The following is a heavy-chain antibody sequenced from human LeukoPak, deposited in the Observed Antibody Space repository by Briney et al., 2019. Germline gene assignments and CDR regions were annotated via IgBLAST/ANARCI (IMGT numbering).Heavy chain of an antibody. J-gene: IGHJ6*02. D-gene: IGHD3-10*01. CDR3: SGSMLRADMDV. CDR1: GGSISSGGYY. CDR2: IYHSGST. Sequence: SQTLSLTCTVSGGSISSGGYYWSWIRQPPGKGLEWIGYIYHSGSTYYNPSLKSRVTISVDRSKNQFSLKLSSVTAADTAVYYCSGSMLRADMDVWGQGTTVTVSS. V-gene: IGHV4-30-2*01.